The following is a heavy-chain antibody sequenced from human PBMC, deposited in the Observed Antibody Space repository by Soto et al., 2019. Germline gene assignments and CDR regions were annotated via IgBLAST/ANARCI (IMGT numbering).Heavy chain of an antibody. CDR2: INAGNGNT. CDR1: GYTFTSYA. J-gene: IGHJ4*02. CDR3: ARSIVVVTALDY. Sequence: QVQLVQSGAEEKKPGASVQISCKASGYTFTSYAMHWVHQAPGQRLEWMGWINAGNGNTKYSQKFQGRVTITRDTSASTAYMELSSLRSEDTAVYYCARSIVVVTALDYWGQGTLVTVSS. D-gene: IGHD2-21*02. V-gene: IGHV1-3*05.